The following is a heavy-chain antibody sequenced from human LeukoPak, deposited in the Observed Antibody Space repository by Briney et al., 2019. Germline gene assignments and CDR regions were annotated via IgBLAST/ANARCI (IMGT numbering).Heavy chain of an antibody. CDR1: GGSIRSYY. CDR3: ARSYGSGTYSLFDY. J-gene: IGHJ4*02. D-gene: IGHD3-10*01. CDR2: IYYSGST. V-gene: IGHV4-59*01. Sequence: NPSETLSLTCTVSGGSIRSYYWRWIRHPPGKGLEWIGYIYYSGSTNYNPSLKSRVTISVDTSKNQFSLKLSFVTAADTAVYYCARSYGSGTYSLFDYWGQGTLVTVSS.